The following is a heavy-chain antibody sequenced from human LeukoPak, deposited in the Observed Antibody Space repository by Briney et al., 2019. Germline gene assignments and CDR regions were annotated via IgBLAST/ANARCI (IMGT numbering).Heavy chain of an antibody. CDR2: IDRSGSTK. J-gene: IGHJ5*02. Sequence: GGSLTLSCAASGFTFSDYYMSWIRQAPGKGLEWVAYIDRSGSTKYYAESVKGRVTISRDNAKNSLYLQMNSLRPEDTAVYYCARVPVAAGTGTTGWFDPWGQGTLVTVSS. CDR3: ARVPVAAGTGTTGWFDP. V-gene: IGHV3-11*01. CDR1: GFTFSDYY. D-gene: IGHD1-1*01.